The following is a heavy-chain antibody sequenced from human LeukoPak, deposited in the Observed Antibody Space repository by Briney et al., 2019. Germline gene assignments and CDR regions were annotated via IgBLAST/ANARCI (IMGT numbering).Heavy chain of an antibody. Sequence: GGSLRLSCAASGFTFSSYAMSWVRQAPGKGLEWVSAISGSGGSTYYADSVKGRFTISRDNAKNSLYLQMNSLRAEDTAVYYCARDPTALSGYDSLFDYWGQGTLVTVSS. CDR2: ISGSGGST. D-gene: IGHD5-12*01. CDR1: GFTFSSYA. CDR3: ARDPTALSGYDSLFDY. J-gene: IGHJ4*02. V-gene: IGHV3-23*01.